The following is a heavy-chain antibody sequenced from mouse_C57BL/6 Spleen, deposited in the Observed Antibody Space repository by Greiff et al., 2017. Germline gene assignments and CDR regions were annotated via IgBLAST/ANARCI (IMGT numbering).Heavy chain of an antibody. CDR3: ARDYYGSSYAMDY. J-gene: IGHJ4*01. Sequence: QVQLKQSGPELVKPGASVKISCKASGYAFSSSWMNWVKQRPGKGLEWIGRIYPGDGDTNYKGKFKGKATLTADKSSSTAYMQLSSLTSEDSAVYFCARDYYGSSYAMDYWGQGTSVTVSS. V-gene: IGHV1-82*01. CDR2: IYPGDGDT. D-gene: IGHD1-1*01. CDR1: GYAFSSSW.